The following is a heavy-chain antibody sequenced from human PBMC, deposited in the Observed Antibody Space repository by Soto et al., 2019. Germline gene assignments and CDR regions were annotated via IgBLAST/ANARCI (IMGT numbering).Heavy chain of an antibody. CDR2: IIPILGIA. CDR1: GGTFSSYT. CDR3: ARDRKDIVVVVAATQGYYYYGMDV. Sequence: QVQLVQSGAEVKKPGSSVKVSCKASGGTFSSYTISWVRQAPGQGLEWMGRIIPILGIANYAQKFQGRVTITADKTTSTDDMDLSSLRAEDPAVYYCARDRKDIVVVVAATQGYYYYGMDVWGQGTTVTVAS. D-gene: IGHD2-15*01. J-gene: IGHJ6*02. V-gene: IGHV1-69*08.